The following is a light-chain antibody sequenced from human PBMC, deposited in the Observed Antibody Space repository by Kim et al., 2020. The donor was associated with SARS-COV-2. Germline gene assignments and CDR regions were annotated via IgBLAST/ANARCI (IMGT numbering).Light chain of an antibody. J-gene: IGLJ1*01. Sequence: AAGKTARVTCGGNNIGSKRVHWYQQKPGQAPVLVIYYDSDRPSGIPERFSGSNSGNTATLTITRVEAGDEADYYCQVWDTGSDHYVFGTGTKVTVL. V-gene: IGLV3-21*04. CDR2: YDS. CDR3: QVWDTGSDHYV. CDR1: NIGSKR.